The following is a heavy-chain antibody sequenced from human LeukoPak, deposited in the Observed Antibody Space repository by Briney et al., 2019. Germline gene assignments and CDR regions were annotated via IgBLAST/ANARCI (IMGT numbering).Heavy chain of an antibody. Sequence: GGSLRLSCAASGFTFSSYGMHWVRQAPGKGLEWVSSITSTTTYTYYADSVKGRFTISRDNAKNSLFLQMNSLRAEDTAVYYCVRCTFVLHKRCSAFDVWGQGTMVTVSA. J-gene: IGHJ3*01. CDR3: VRCTFVLHKRCSAFDV. CDR2: ITSTTTYT. CDR1: GFTFSSYG. D-gene: IGHD1-1*01. V-gene: IGHV3-21*01.